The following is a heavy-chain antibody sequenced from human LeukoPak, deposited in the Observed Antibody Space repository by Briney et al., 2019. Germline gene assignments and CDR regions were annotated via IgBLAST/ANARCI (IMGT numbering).Heavy chain of an antibody. J-gene: IGHJ5*02. D-gene: IGHD2-2*01. Sequence: SETLSLTCAVSGGSIISGTYSWSWIRQPPGKGLEWIGYICHSGSTYYNPSLKSRVTISVDESKNQFSLKLSSVTAADTAVYYCARAPYCSSTSCHPSWFDPWGQGTLVTVSS. CDR3: ARAPYCSSTSCHPSWFDP. CDR2: ICHSGST. V-gene: IGHV4-30-2*01. CDR1: GGSIISGTYS.